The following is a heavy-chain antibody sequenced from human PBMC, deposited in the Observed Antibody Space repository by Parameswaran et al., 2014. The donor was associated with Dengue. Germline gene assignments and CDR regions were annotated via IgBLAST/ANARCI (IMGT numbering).Heavy chain of an antibody. CDR3: ARGLMGTYVTMVRGVMRYYYMDV. V-gene: IGHV4-34*01. D-gene: IGHD3-10*01. Sequence: RWIRQPPGKGLEWIGEINHSGSTNYNPSLKGRVTISVDTSKNQFSLKLSSVTAADTAVYYCARGLMGTYVTMVRGVMRYYYMDVWGKGTTVTVSS. CDR2: INHSGST. J-gene: IGHJ6*03.